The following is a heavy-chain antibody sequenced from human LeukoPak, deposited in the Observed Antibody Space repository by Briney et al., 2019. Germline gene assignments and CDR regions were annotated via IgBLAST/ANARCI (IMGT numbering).Heavy chain of an antibody. J-gene: IGHJ4*02. CDR2: IYHSGGT. CDR1: GGSLNSDY. Sequence: KPSETLSLTCTVSGGSLNSDYWSWIRQPPGKGLEWIGYIYHSGGTYYNPSLESRVTVSVDTSKKHFSLKLTSVTAADTAVYYCARRGYFDYWGQGTLVTVSS. CDR3: ARRGYFDY. V-gene: IGHV4-59*01.